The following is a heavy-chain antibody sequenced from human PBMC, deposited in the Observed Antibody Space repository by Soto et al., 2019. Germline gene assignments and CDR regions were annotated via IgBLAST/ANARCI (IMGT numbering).Heavy chain of an antibody. CDR1: GFTFRSYA. Sequence: PGGYLSLSCAASGFTFRSYAMSWVRQAPRKGLEWESAISGSGVSTYYADSVKGRFTISRDNSKNTLYLQMNSLRAEDTFLYYCASGGGYGEYYYMDVWGKGTTVTVSS. CDR3: ASGGGYGEYYYMDV. J-gene: IGHJ6*03. CDR2: ISGSGVST. V-gene: IGHV3-23*01. D-gene: IGHD4-17*01.